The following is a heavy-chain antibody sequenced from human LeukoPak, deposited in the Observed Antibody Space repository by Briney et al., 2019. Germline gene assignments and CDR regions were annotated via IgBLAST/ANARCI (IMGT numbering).Heavy chain of an antibody. CDR2: IYYSGST. J-gene: IGHJ3*02. CDR3: ARVRAKIASGGYAFDI. CDR1: GYSISSDYY. D-gene: IGHD3-10*01. Sequence: SETLSLTCTLSGYSISSDYYWSWIRQPPGKGLEWIGYIYYSGSTYYNPSLKSRVTISVDTSKNQFSLKLSSVTAADTAVYYCARVRAKIASGGYAFDIWGQGTMVTVS. V-gene: IGHV4-30-4*08.